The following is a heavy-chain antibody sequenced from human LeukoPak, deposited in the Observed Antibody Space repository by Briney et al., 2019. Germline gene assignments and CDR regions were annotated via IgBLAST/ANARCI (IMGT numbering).Heavy chain of an antibody. CDR2: ISYDGSNK. CDR1: GFTFSSYA. J-gene: IGHJ4*02. V-gene: IGHV3-30-3*01. D-gene: IGHD3-22*01. CDR3: ARFVIRSGYYSGIDY. Sequence: PGGSLRLSCAASGFTFSSYAMHWVRQAPGKGLEWVAVISYDGSNKYYADSVKGRFTISRDNSKNTLYLQMNSLRAEDTAVYCCARFVIRSGYYSGIDYWGQGTLVTVSS.